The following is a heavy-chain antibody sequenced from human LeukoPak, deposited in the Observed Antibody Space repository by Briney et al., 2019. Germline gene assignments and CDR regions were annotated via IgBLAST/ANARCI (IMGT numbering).Heavy chain of an antibody. V-gene: IGHV1-2*02. CDR3: ASRYCSSTSCSNDAFDI. CDR1: EYTFTGYY. Sequence: ASVKVSCKASEYTFTGYYMHWVRQAPGQGLEWMGWINPNSGGTNYAQKFQGRVTMTRDTSISTAYMELSRLRSDDTAVYYCASRYCSSTSCSNDAFDIWGQGTMVTVSS. CDR2: INPNSGGT. J-gene: IGHJ3*02. D-gene: IGHD2-2*01.